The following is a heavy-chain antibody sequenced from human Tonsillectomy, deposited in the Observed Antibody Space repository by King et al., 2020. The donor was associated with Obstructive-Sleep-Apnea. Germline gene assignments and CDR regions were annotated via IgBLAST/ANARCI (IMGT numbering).Heavy chain of an antibody. D-gene: IGHD6-13*01. V-gene: IGHV4-59*01. Sequence: VQLQESGPGLVKPSETLSLTCTVSGGSISSNYWSWIRQPPGKGLEWIGNISNSGRTNYNPSLKSRVTISVDTSENQFSLKLTSMTAADTAVYYCATTTSSSWFWFDPWGQGTLVTVSS. CDR3: ATTTSSSWFWFDP. CDR2: ISNSGRT. J-gene: IGHJ5*02. CDR1: GGSISSNY.